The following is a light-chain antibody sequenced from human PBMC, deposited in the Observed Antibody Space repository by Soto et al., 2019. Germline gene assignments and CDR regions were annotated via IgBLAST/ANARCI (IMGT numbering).Light chain of an antibody. V-gene: IGKV3-20*01. CDR3: QQYGTSPPDT. Sequence: EMVLTQSTGTLALCAGERGTLSCRASQSLTNNYLAWYQQKPGQAPRLLFHGASSRAAGIPDRFSGSGSGTDFTLTISRLEPEDVAVYYCQQYGTSPPDTFGQGTRLEIK. CDR2: GAS. CDR1: QSLTNNY. J-gene: IGKJ5*01.